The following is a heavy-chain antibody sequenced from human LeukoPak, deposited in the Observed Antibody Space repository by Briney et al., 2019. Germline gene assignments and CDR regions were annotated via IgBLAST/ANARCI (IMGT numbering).Heavy chain of an antibody. V-gene: IGHV3-33*06. D-gene: IGHD6-13*01. CDR3: AKERGYSSSRALVY. Sequence: PGGSLRLSCAASGFTFSSYGMHWVRQAPGKGLEWVAVIWYDGSNKYYADSVKGRFTISRDNSKNTLYLQMNSLRAEDTAVYYCAKERGYSSSRALVYWGQGTLVTVSS. J-gene: IGHJ4*02. CDR1: GFTFSSYG. CDR2: IWYDGSNK.